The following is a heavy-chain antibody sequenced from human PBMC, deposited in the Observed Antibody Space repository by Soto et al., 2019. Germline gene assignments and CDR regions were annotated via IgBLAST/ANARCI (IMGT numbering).Heavy chain of an antibody. D-gene: IGHD6-13*01. V-gene: IGHV2-5*02. CDR2: IYWDDDK. CDR3: AHRPRTQGAAAGQCDS. CDR1: GFSLSTSGVG. Sequence: QITLKESGPTLVKPTQTLTLTCTFSGFSLSTSGVGVGWIRQPPGKALEWLALIYWDDDKRYSPSLKSRLTSTTDNSKNQLVLTMTNMDPVDTATYYCAHRPRTQGAAAGQCDSWGQGTLVTVSS. J-gene: IGHJ4*02.